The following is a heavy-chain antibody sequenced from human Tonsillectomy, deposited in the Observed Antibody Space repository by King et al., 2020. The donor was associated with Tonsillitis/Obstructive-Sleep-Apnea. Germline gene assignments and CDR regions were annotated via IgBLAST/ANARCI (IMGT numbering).Heavy chain of an antibody. J-gene: IGHJ4*02. CDR2: ISSSGSTI. CDR1: GFTFSDFY. D-gene: IGHD3-22*01. V-gene: IGHV3-11*01. CDR3: ASPKYYYDSDGYYFDY. Sequence: QLVQSGGGLVKPGGSLRLSCAASGFTFSDFYMSWLRQAPGKGLEWVSYISSSGSTIYYADSVKGRFTISRDNAKRSLYLQMNSLRAEDTAVYYCASPKYYYDSDGYYFDYWGPGTLVIVSS.